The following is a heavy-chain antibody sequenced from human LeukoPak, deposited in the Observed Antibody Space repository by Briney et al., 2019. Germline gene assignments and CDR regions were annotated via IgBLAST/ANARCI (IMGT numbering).Heavy chain of an antibody. J-gene: IGHJ3*02. CDR2: IIPIFGTA. V-gene: IGHV1-69*13. Sequence: SVNVSCTASGCTFSSYAISWVRQAPGQGLEWMGGIIPIFGTANYAQKFQGRVTITADESTSTAYMELSSLRSEDTAVYYCASPHDGSSWYYAFDIWGQGTMVTVSS. CDR1: GCTFSSYA. CDR3: ASPHDGSSWYYAFDI. D-gene: IGHD6-13*01.